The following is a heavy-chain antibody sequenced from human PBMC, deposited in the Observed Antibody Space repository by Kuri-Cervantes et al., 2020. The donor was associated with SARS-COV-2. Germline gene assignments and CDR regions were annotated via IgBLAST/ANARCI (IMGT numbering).Heavy chain of an antibody. CDR1: GFNFSRTD. CDR2: ISHDGKNK. Sequence: GESLKISCAASGFNFSRTDMHWVRQAPGKGLEWVAVISHDGKNKKCIASGKGRFTVSRDNSQNTLYLHMKSLRSEDTAMYYCAKDRVGVQDFWDQGTLVTVSS. D-gene: IGHD2-21*01. CDR3: AKDRVGVQDF. J-gene: IGHJ4*02. V-gene: IGHV3-30*18.